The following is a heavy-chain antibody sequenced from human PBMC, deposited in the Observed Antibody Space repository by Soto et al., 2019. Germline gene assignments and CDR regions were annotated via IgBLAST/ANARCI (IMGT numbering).Heavy chain of an antibody. D-gene: IGHD3-22*01. J-gene: IGHJ5*02. CDR1: GYTFTSYG. CDR3: ARDTPLSYDSSGPGWFDP. V-gene: IGHV1-18*01. CDR2: ISAYNGNT. Sequence: ASVKVSCKASGYTFTSYGISWVRQAPGQGLEWMGWISAYNGNTNYAQKLQGRVTMTTDTSTSTAYMELRSLRSDDTAVYYCARDTPLSYDSSGPGWFDPWGQGTLVTVSS.